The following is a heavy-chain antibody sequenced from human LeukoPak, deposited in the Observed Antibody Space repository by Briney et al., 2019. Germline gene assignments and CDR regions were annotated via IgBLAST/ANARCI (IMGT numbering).Heavy chain of an antibody. J-gene: IGHJ4*02. CDR3: ARESSSWHYFFY. Sequence: PETLSLTCTLSGGSISSYYWSWIRHPAGGGLEWIGRIYTSGSTNYNPSLKSRVTMSVHTYKIQCAVKLSTVRAADTAVYYCARESSSWHYFFYWGQGTLVTVSS. CDR2: IYTSGST. D-gene: IGHD6-13*01. V-gene: IGHV4-4*07. CDR1: GGSISSYY.